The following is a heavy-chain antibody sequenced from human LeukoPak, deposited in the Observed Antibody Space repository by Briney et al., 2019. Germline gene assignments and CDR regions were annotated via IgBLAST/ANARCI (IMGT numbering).Heavy chain of an antibody. D-gene: IGHD3-10*01. Sequence: GGSLRLSCAASGFTFSTYAMTWVRQAPGKGLEWVSTIGDSGGSTSYADSVKGRFTISRDNSKITLYLQMNSLRVEDTAVYYCAKDLSGSGRLYDYWGQGTLVTVSS. CDR2: IGDSGGST. J-gene: IGHJ4*02. CDR3: AKDLSGSGRLYDY. V-gene: IGHV3-23*01. CDR1: GFTFSTYA.